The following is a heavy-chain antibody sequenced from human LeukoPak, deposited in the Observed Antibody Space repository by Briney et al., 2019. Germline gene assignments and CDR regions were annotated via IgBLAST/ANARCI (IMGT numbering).Heavy chain of an antibody. CDR2: IYYSGST. Sequence: SETLSLTCTVSGGSISSYYWSWIRQPPGKGLEWIGYIYYSGSTNYNPSLKSRDTISVDTSKNQFSLNLSSVTAADTAVYYCARDDYADYVFDYWGQGTLVTVSS. CDR3: ARDDYADYVFDY. V-gene: IGHV4-59*12. D-gene: IGHD4-17*01. CDR1: GGSISSYY. J-gene: IGHJ4*02.